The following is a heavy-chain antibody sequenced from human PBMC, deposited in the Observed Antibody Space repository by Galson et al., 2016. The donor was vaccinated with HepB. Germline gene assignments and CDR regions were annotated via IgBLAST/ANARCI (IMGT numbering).Heavy chain of an antibody. V-gene: IGHV6-1*01. D-gene: IGHD3-3*01. J-gene: IGHJ4*02. Sequence: AISGDSVSSTSAAWNWIRQSPLRGLEWLGRTYYKSRWYNDYAVSMKSRIAISPDTSKNQFSLQLTSVTPEDKAVYFCAKAVFFTGVASFFDNWGQGALVTVSS. CDR3: AKAVFFTGVASFFDN. CDR2: TYYKSRWYN. CDR1: GDSVSSTSAA.